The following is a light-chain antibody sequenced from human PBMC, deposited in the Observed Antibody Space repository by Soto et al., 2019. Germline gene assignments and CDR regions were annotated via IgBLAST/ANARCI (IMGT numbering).Light chain of an antibody. V-gene: IGKV3-15*01. Sequence: EILMTQSPSTLSVSPGEGATLSCRASQSLSSNLAWYQQKPGQAPRLLIYGASTRATGIPARFSGSGSGTEFTLTISSLQSEDFALYYCQQYNNWPRTFGQGTKVDIK. J-gene: IGKJ1*01. CDR2: GAS. CDR3: QQYNNWPRT. CDR1: QSLSSN.